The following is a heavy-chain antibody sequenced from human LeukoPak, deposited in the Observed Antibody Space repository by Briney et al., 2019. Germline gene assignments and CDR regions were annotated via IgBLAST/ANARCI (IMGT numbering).Heavy chain of an antibody. CDR2: IRYDGSNK. CDR3: ARFTFGGVIALNYFDY. J-gene: IGHJ4*02. CDR1: GFTFSSYG. V-gene: IGHV3-30*02. Sequence: PGGSLRLSCAASGFTFSSYGMHWVRQAPGKGLEWVAFIRYDGSNKYYADSVKGRFAISRDNSKNTLYLQMNSLRAEDTAVYYCARFTFGGVIALNYFDYWGQGTLVTVSS. D-gene: IGHD3-16*02.